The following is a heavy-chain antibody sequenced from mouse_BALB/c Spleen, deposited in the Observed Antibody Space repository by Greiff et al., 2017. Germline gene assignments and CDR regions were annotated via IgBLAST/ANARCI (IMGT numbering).Heavy chain of an antibody. D-gene: IGHD2-2*01. CDR2: IYPGSGST. CDR1: GYNFTSYW. V-gene: IGHV1-55*01. CDR3: ARGYEGDY. Sequence: QVQLQQPGAELVKPGTSVKLSCKASGYNFTSYWINWVKLRPGQGLEWIGDIYPGSGSTNYNEKFKSKATLTVDTSSSTAYMQLSSLASEDSALYYCARGYEGDYWGQGTTLTVSS. J-gene: IGHJ2*01.